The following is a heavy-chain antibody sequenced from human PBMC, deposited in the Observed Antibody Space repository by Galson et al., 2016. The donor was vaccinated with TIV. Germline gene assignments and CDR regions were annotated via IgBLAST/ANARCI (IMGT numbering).Heavy chain of an antibody. Sequence: SLRLSCAVSGFTFSSYSMNWVRQAPGKGLAWVSCISTSSSYRYYADSVKGRFTVSRDNAKNSLYLQMNSLTAEDTAVYFCVRDYTAYDSSGDGFDIWGQGTMVTVSS. CDR1: GFTFSSYS. V-gene: IGHV3-21*01. CDR3: VRDYTAYDSSGDGFDI. CDR2: ISTSSSYR. J-gene: IGHJ3*02. D-gene: IGHD3-22*01.